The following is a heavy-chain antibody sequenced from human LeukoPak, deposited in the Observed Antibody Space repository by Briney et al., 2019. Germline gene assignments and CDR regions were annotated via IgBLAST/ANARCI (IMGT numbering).Heavy chain of an antibody. CDR2: ISYDGSNK. Sequence: GRSLRLSCAASGFTFSSYGMHWVRQAPGKGLEWVAVISYDGSNKYCADSVKGRFTISRDNSKNTLYLQMNSLRAEDTAVYYCAKSLEEYQLLPFDYWGQGTLVTVSS. CDR3: AKSLEEYQLLPFDY. CDR1: GFTFSSYG. J-gene: IGHJ4*02. V-gene: IGHV3-30*18. D-gene: IGHD2-2*01.